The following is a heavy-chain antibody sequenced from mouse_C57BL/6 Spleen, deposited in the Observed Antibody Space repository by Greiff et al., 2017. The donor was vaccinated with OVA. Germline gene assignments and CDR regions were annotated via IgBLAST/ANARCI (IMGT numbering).Heavy chain of an antibody. Sequence: VHLVESGAELVKPGASVKISCKASGYTFTDYYINWVKQRPGQGLEWIGKIGPGSGGTYYNEKFKGKATLTADKSSSTAYMQLSSLTSEDSAVSFCAREEYDYPYWYFDVWGTGTTVTVSS. CDR2: IGPGSGGT. J-gene: IGHJ1*03. D-gene: IGHD2-4*01. CDR3: AREEYDYPYWYFDV. CDR1: GYTFTDYY. V-gene: IGHV1-77*01.